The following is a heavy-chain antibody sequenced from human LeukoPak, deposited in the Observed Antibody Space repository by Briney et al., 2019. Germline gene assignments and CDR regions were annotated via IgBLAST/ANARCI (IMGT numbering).Heavy chain of an antibody. J-gene: IGHJ4*02. CDR3: AIGDYGDYFH. CDR1: GGSISSSSYY. Sequence: SETLPLTCTVSGGSISSSSYYWGWIRQPPGKGLEWIGSIYYSGSTYYNPSLKSRVTISVDTSKNQFSLKLSSVTAADTAVYYCAIGDYGDYFHWGQGTLVTVSS. CDR2: IYYSGST. D-gene: IGHD4-17*01. V-gene: IGHV4-39*01.